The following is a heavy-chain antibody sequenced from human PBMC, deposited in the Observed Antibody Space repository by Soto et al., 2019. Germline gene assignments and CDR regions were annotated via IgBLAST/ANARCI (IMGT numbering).Heavy chain of an antibody. Sequence: QVQLQESGPGLVKPSETLSLTCTVSGDSISRYYWSWIRLFPGKGLEWIGYIYYSGETNYNPSVKGRVTISVDRTKNQFSLKLSSVTAADTAVYYCARDQGGEFLKGSGMDVWGQGTTVTVSS. CDR1: GDSISRYY. J-gene: IGHJ6*02. CDR3: ARDQGGEFLKGSGMDV. V-gene: IGHV4-59*01. CDR2: IYYSGET. D-gene: IGHD3-10*01.